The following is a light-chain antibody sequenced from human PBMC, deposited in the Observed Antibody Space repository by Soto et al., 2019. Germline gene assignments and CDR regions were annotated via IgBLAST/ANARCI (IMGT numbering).Light chain of an antibody. CDR2: KTS. CDR1: QSINSTS. CDR3: QHYGGSFI. V-gene: IGKV3-20*01. Sequence: EIVLTQSPGTLSLSPGEGATVSCRVSQSINSTSLVWYQRKFGQAPRLLIYKTSSRATGIPDRFSGSGSGTYFTLSISRLEPEDFAVYYCQHYGGSFIFGPGTKVDFK. J-gene: IGKJ3*01.